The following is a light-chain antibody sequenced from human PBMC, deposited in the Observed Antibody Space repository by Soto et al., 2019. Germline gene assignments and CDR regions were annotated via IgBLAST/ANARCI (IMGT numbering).Light chain of an antibody. CDR1: SGHSNYA. J-gene: IGLJ2*01. V-gene: IGLV4-69*01. CDR2: LNSDGSH. Sequence: QLVLTQSPSASASLGASVKLTCTLSSGHSNYAIAWHQQQSEKGPRYLMKLNSDGSHSKGDGIPDRFSGSSSEAERYLTISSLQSEDEADYYCQIWGSGIVVFGGGTKLTVL. CDR3: QIWGSGIVV.